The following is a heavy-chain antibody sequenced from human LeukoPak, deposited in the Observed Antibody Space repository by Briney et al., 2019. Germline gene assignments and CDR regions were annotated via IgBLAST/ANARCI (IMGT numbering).Heavy chain of an antibody. D-gene: IGHD4-17*01. CDR2: IYYSGST. Sequence: SETLSLTCTVSGGSISSSSYYWGWIRQPPGKGLEWIGSIYYSGSTYYNPSLKSRVTISVDTSKNQFSLKLSSVTAADTAVYYCARHLQSRPTTVTTSRELAFDIWGQGTMVTVSS. J-gene: IGHJ3*02. V-gene: IGHV4-39*01. CDR1: GGSISSSSYY. CDR3: ARHLQSRPTTVTTSRELAFDI.